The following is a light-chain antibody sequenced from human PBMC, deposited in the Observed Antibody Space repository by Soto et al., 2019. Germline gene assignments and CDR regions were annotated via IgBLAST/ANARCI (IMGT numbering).Light chain of an antibody. CDR3: QQFYSSPYT. CDR1: QSVFRSSNTNNY. Sequence: DIVMTQSPDSLAVSLGERATINCKSSQSVFRSSNTNNYLAWYQQKPGQPPKLLIYWASTRESGVPDRFSGSGSGTDFTLTISSLQAEYVAVYYCQQFYSSPYTFGQGTKLEIK. CDR2: WAS. V-gene: IGKV4-1*01. J-gene: IGKJ2*01.